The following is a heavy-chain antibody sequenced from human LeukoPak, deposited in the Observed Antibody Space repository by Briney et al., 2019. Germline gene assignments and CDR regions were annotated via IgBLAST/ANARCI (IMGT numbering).Heavy chain of an antibody. CDR2: IDSDGSYT. CDR3: ARGGYYVSGSWDY. J-gene: IGHJ4*02. D-gene: IGHD3-10*01. CDR1: GFTFSSYC. V-gene: IGHV3-74*01. Sequence: GGSLRLSCAASGFTFSSYCMHWVRHSPGKGLVWVSRIDSDGSYTSYADSVKGRFTISRDNVKNTQYLQMNSLRAEDTAVYYCARGGYYVSGSWDYWGQGTLVTVSS.